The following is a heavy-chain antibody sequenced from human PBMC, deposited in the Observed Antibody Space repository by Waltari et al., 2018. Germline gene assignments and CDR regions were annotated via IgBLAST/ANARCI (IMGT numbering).Heavy chain of an antibody. CDR1: GFTFSSYA. V-gene: IGHV3-30*01. Sequence: QVQLVESGGGVVQPGRSLRLSCAASGFTFSSYAMHWVRQAPGKGLEWVAVISYDGSNKYYADSVKGRFTISRDNSKNTLYLQMNSLRAEDTAVYYCAREGKRGYSYGTGDYWGQGTLVTVSS. D-gene: IGHD5-18*01. CDR3: AREGKRGYSYGTGDY. CDR2: ISYDGSNK. J-gene: IGHJ4*02.